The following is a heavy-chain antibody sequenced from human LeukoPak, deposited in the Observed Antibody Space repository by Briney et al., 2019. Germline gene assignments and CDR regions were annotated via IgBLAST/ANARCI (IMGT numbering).Heavy chain of an antibody. Sequence: SQTLSLTCAISVDIVSSNSAAWAWITQSPSRGLGWLGRTYYTSKWYNDYAVSVKSRIPINPDTSKNHFSLQLNSVTPEDTAVYYCARDSGWYQTYHFDYWGQGTLVTVSS. CDR3: ARDSGWYQTYHFDY. CDR2: TYYTSKWYN. V-gene: IGHV6-1*01. D-gene: IGHD6-19*01. CDR1: VDIVSSNSAA. J-gene: IGHJ4*02.